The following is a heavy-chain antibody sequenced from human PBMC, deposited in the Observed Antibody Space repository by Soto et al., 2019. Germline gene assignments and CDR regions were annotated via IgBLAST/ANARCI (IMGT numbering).Heavy chain of an antibody. V-gene: IGHV1-69*01. CDR1: GGTFNTYN. Sequence: QVQLVQSGAEVKKPGSSVKVSCKASGGTFNTYNINWVRQAPGQGLEWMGGILPIFGTTNYAQRFKGRVTITADDSTSTAYMELSSLRSEDTAVYYCARDETGDSYYYYYGMEVWGQGTTVTVTS. J-gene: IGHJ6*02. D-gene: IGHD7-27*01. CDR3: ARDETGDSYYYYYGMEV. CDR2: ILPIFGTT.